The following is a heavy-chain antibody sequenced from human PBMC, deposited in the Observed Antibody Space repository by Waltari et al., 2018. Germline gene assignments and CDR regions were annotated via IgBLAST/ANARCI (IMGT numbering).Heavy chain of an antibody. D-gene: IGHD3-10*01. J-gene: IGHJ4*02. CDR1: GYTVFAYP. CDR3: ASGRERSYGSANYYQLDY. Sequence: QVQLVQSGAEMKKPGASVTLSCKASGYTVFAYPIHWVRQAPGQRLEWMGWITGNDNTKNSQGFQGRVTITRDRSASTTYMDLSTLRSEDTAVYYCASGRERSYGSANYYQLDYWGQGTLVTVSS. V-gene: IGHV1-3*01. CDR2: ITGNDNT.